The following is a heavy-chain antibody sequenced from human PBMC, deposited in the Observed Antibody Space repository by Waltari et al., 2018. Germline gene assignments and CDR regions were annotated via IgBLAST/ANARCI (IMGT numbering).Heavy chain of an antibody. CDR2: IYHSGST. V-gene: IGHV4-38-2*02. CDR1: GYSISSGYY. J-gene: IGHJ4*02. D-gene: IGHD3-3*01. Sequence: QVQLQESGPGLVKPSETLSLTCTVSGYSISSGYYWGWIRQPPGKGLEWLWSIYHSGSTAYTPALMRRVTISVDTAKHQFSLKLSSVTAADTAVYYCALNYDDFWSGYPYFDYWGQGTLVTVSS. CDR3: ALNYDDFWSGYPYFDY.